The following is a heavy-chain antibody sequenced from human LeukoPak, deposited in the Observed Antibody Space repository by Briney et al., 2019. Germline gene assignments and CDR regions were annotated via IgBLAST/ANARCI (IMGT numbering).Heavy chain of an antibody. CDR3: AKAREAVAGTFDMDV. D-gene: IGHD6-19*01. Sequence: GGSLRLSCAASGFTFDDYAMHWVRQAPGKGLEWVSLISWDGGSTYYADSVKGRFTISRDNSKNSLYLQMNSLRAEDTALYYCAKAREAVAGTFDMDVWGKGTTVTVSS. CDR1: GFTFDDYA. J-gene: IGHJ6*03. V-gene: IGHV3-43D*03. CDR2: ISWDGGST.